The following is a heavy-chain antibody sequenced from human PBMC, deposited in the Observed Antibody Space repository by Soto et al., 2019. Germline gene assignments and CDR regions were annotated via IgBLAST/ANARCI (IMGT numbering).Heavy chain of an antibody. V-gene: IGHV4-39*01. CDR2: IYYSGST. J-gene: IGHJ5*02. D-gene: IGHD2-2*01. CDR3: ARPVPAAMGAAYNWFDP. Sequence: SETLSLTCTVSGGSISSSSYYWGWIRQPPGKGLEWIGSIYYSGSTYYNPSLKSRVTISVDTSKNQFSLKLSSVTAADTAVYYCARPVPAAMGAAYNWFDPWGQGTLVTVSS. CDR1: GGSISSSSYY.